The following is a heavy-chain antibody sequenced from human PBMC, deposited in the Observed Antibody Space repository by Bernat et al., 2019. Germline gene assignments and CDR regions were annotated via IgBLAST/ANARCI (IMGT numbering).Heavy chain of an antibody. J-gene: IGHJ6*03. Sequence: EVQLLESGGGLVHPGGSLRLSCAASGFTFSSYAMSWVRQAPGKGLEWVSAISGSGGSTYYADSVKGRFTISRDNSKNTLYLQMNSLRAEDTAVYYCAKGWAGGGYYYYYMDVWGKGTTVTVSS. V-gene: IGHV3-23*01. CDR3: AKGWAGGGYYYYYMDV. CDR1: GFTFSSYA. CDR2: ISGSGGST. D-gene: IGHD3-16*01.